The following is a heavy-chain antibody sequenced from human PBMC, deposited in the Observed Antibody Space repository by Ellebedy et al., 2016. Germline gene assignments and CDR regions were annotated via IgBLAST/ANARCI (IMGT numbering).Heavy chain of an antibody. V-gene: IGHV4-61*05. CDR2: IYYSGST. CDR1: GGSISSSSYY. J-gene: IGHJ3*02. D-gene: IGHD3-9*01. CDR3: ARDYRGSYDILTGYYMGAFDI. Sequence: SETLSLTCTVSGGSISSSSYYWGWIRQPPGKGLEWIGYIYYSGSTNYNPSLKSRVTISVDTSKNQFSLKLSSVTAADTAVYYCARDYRGSYDILTGYYMGAFDIWGQGIMVTVSS.